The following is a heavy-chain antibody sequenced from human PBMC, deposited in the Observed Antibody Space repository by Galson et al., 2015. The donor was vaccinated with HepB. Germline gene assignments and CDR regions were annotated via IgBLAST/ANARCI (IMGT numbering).Heavy chain of an antibody. CDR3: ARGPLGDY. J-gene: IGHJ4*02. CDR1: GGTFSSYA. V-gene: IGHV1-69*04. CDR2: IIPILGIA. D-gene: IGHD3-16*01. Sequence: SVKVSCKASGGTFSSYAISWVRQAPGQGLEWMGRIIPILGIANYAQKFQGRVTITADKITSTAYMELSSLRSEDTAVYYCARGPLGDYWGQGTLVTVSS.